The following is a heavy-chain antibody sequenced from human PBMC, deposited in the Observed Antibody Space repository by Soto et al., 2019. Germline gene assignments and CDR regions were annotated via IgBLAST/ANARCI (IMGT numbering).Heavy chain of an antibody. J-gene: IGHJ4*02. CDR2: ISSSNGRT. CDR1: GHSFPTYG. CDR3: AGGHDSGLDPDS. V-gene: IGHV1-18*01. Sequence: ASVKVSCKASGHSFPTYGISWIRQARGQGLEWVGWISSSNGRTHYAQKLQGRVTMTTDTSTRTAYLELRSLTSDDTAVYYCAGGHDSGLDPDSWGQGTLVTVSS. D-gene: IGHD3-10*01.